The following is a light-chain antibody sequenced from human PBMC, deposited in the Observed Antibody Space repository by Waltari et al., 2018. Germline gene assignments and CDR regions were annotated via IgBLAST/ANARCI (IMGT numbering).Light chain of an antibody. CDR2: WAS. CDR1: QRVLNSSNNKNY. Sequence: DIVMTQSPDSLAVSLGERATINCKSSQRVLNSSNNKNYLAWYQRKPGQPPKLLIYWASTRESGVPDRFSGSGSRTDFTLTISSLQAEDVAVYYCQHYYSSPLTFGGGTKVEIK. V-gene: IGKV4-1*01. CDR3: QHYYSSPLT. J-gene: IGKJ4*01.